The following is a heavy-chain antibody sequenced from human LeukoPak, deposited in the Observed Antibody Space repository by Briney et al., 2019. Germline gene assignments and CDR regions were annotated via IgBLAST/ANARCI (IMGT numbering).Heavy chain of an antibody. CDR3: ARVPSLRRFDY. D-gene: IGHD4-17*01. Sequence: SETLSLTCTVSGGSISSYYWGWIRQPPGKGLEWIGYIYSSGSTNYNPYLKSRVTMSVDTSKNQFSLKLSSVTAADTAVYYCARVPSLRRFDYWGQGTLVTVSS. CDR2: IYSSGST. J-gene: IGHJ4*02. CDR1: GGSISSYY. V-gene: IGHV4-59*08.